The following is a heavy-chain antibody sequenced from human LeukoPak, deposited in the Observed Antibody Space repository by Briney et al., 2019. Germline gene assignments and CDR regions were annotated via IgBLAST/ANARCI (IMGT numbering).Heavy chain of an antibody. D-gene: IGHD5-18*01. CDR1: GYTFATYG. CDR3: ARGGYSYGRLDY. J-gene: IGHJ4*02. CDR2: ISANTGKT. V-gene: IGHV1-18*01. Sequence: PLASVKVSCKASGYTFATYGFCWVRQAPGHGLEWMGWISANTGKTDYAQKFQGRVTMTTDTSTSTAYMELRSLRPDDTAVYYCARGGYSYGRLDYWGQGTLVTVSS.